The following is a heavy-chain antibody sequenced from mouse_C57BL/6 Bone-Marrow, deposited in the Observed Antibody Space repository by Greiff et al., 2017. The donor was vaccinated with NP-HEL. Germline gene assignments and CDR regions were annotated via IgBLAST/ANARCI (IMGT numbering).Heavy chain of an antibody. CDR2: INPNNGGT. V-gene: IGHV1-26*01. CDR1: GYTFTHYY. D-gene: IGHD1-1*01. J-gene: IGHJ2*01. CDR3: ARSVFLDLDY. Sequence: EVQLQQSGPELVKPGASVKISCKASGYTFTHYYMNWVKQSHGKSLEWIGDINPNNGGTSYNQKFKGKATLTVDKSSSTAYMELRSLTSEDSAVYYCARSVFLDLDYWGQGTTLTVSS.